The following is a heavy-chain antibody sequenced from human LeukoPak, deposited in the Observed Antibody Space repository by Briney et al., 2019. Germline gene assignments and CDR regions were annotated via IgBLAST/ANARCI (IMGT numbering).Heavy chain of an antibody. CDR3: ARDPGHRGLPDY. V-gene: IGHV4-59*01. CDR2: VYYSGSS. D-gene: IGHD4-17*01. J-gene: IGHJ4*02. Sequence: SETLSLTCAVYGGSFSGYYWSWIRQPPGKGLEWIGYVYYSGSSNSNPSLKSRVTISVDTSKNQFSLKLTSVTAADTAIYYCARDPGHRGLPDYWGQGTLVTVSS. CDR1: GGSFSGYY.